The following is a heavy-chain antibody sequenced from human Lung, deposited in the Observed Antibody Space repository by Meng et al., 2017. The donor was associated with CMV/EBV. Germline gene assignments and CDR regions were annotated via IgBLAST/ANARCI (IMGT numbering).Heavy chain of an antibody. CDR3: ARDLQYCSSTSCYDDCFNP. V-gene: IGHV1-18*01. J-gene: IGHJ5*01. Sequence: SVXVSXXASGYTFTDYGISWVRQAPGQGLEWMGWISAYNGDTNYARNLRGRVTMTTDTSTTTAYMELRSLRSDDTAVYYCARDLQYCSSTSCYDDCFNPWGQGTLVTVSS. D-gene: IGHD2-2*01. CDR2: ISAYNGDT. CDR1: GYTFTDYG.